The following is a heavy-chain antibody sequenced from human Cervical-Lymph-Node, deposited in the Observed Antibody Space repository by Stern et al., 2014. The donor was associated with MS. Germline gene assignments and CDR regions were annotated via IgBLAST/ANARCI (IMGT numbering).Heavy chain of an antibody. J-gene: IGHJ4*02. V-gene: IGHV3-9*01. D-gene: IGHD3-3*01. CDR1: GFTFDDYA. CDR3: AKGSGGSGYYPVALDY. CDR2: ITWNSVSV. Sequence: EVQLGESGGGLVQPGRSLRLSGAASGFTFDDYAMHWVRQAPGKGLEWVSGITWNSVSVGYADSVKGRFTISRDNAKNSLYLQMNSLRGDDTALYYCAKGSGGSGYYPVALDYWGQGTLVTVSS.